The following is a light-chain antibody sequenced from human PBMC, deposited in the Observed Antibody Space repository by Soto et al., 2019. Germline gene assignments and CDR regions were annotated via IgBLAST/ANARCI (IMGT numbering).Light chain of an antibody. J-gene: IGKJ1*01. CDR2: GTS. CDR3: QQYYSTPRT. CDR1: QSVSSN. V-gene: IGKV3-15*01. Sequence: IVLTQSPATLSVSPGERATLSCRASQSVSSNLAWYQQKPGQAPRLLIYGTSTRATGVPARFSGSGSGTEFTLTISNLQSEDFAVYYCQQYYSTPRTFGQGTK.